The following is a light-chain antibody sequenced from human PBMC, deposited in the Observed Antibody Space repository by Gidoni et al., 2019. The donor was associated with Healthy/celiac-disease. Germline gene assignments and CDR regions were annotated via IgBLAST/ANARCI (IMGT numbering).Light chain of an antibody. CDR3: QQYNSWWT. CDR2: DAS. CDR1: QSISSL. J-gene: IGKJ1*01. V-gene: IGKV1-5*01. Sequence: DIQMTQSPSTLSASVGDRVTITCRASQSISSLLAWYQQKPGKAHKLLIYDASSLESGVPSRFSGSGSGTEFTLTISSLQPDDFATYYCQQYNSWWTFGQGTKVEIK.